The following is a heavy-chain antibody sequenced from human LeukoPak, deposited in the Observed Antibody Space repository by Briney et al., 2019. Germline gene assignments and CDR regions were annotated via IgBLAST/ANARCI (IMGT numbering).Heavy chain of an antibody. Sequence: PGGSLRLSCAASGFTFSSYAMSWVRQAPGKGLEWVSAISGSGGSTYYADSVKGRFPISRDNSKNTLYLQMNSLRAEDTAVYYCAKGVSPAPSYYFDYWGQGTLVTVSS. J-gene: IGHJ4*02. CDR2: ISGSGGST. CDR1: GFTFSSYA. V-gene: IGHV3-23*01. CDR3: AKGVSPAPSYYFDY. D-gene: IGHD2-2*01.